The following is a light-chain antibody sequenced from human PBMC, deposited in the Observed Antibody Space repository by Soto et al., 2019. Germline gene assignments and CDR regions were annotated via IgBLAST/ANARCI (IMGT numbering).Light chain of an antibody. CDR1: QSISSW. CDR3: QQYNSYSPWT. CDR2: KAS. Sequence: DIQMTQSPSTLSASVGDRVTITCRASQSISSWLAWYQQKPRKAPKLLIYKASSLETGVPSRFSGSASGTEFTLTISSLQPDDFATYYCQQYNSYSPWTFGQGTKVEIK. J-gene: IGKJ1*01. V-gene: IGKV1-5*03.